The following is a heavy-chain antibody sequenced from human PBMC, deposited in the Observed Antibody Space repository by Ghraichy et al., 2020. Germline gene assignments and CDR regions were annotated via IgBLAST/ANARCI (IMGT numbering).Heavy chain of an antibody. CDR3: ARRGSGSYVGYFDY. V-gene: IGHV3-48*01. Sequence: GGSLRLSCAASGFTFSSYSMNWVRQAPGKGLEWVSYISSSSSTIYYADSVKGRFTISRDNAKNSLYLQMNSLRAEDTAVYYCARRGSGSYVGYFDYWGQGTLVTVSS. D-gene: IGHD3-10*01. J-gene: IGHJ4*02. CDR2: ISSSSSTI. CDR1: GFTFSSYS.